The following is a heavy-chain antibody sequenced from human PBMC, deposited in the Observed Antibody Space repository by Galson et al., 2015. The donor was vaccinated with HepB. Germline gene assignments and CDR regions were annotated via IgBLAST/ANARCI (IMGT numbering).Heavy chain of an antibody. CDR3: ARGGRLGELSSSDY. CDR1: DYTFTNFG. CDR2: ISAYNGNT. Sequence: SVKVSCKASDYTFTNFGISWVRQAPGQGLELMGWISAYNGNTNYAQNLQGRVTMTTDTSTSTAYMVLRRLRSDDTAVYYCARGGRLGELSSSDYWGQGTLVTVSS. J-gene: IGHJ4*02. V-gene: IGHV1-18*04. D-gene: IGHD3-16*02.